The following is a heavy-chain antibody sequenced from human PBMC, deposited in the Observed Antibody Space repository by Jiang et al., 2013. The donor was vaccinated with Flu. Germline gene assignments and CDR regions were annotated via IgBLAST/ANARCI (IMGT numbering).Heavy chain of an antibody. V-gene: IGHV1-3*04. CDR1: GYSFTNYA. CDR3: ARGPDIVLVVAATQPYDY. D-gene: IGHD2-15*01. CDR2: SNTGNGNT. J-gene: IGHJ4*02. Sequence: CGAEVKKPGASVKVSCKASGYSFTNYAIHWVRQAPGQRLEWVGWSNTGNGNTKYSQDFQGRVTITRDTSASTTYLELISLRSEDTAVYYCARGPDIVLVVAATQPYDYWAREPWSPPP.